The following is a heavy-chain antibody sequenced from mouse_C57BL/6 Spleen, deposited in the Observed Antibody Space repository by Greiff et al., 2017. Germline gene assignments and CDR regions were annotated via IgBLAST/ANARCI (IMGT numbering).Heavy chain of an antibody. CDR1: GFTFSSYG. V-gene: IGHV5-6*01. CDR2: ISSSGSYT. D-gene: IGHD2-3*01. J-gene: IGHJ2*01. Sequence: EVKLMESGGDLVKPGGSLKLSCTASGFTFSSYGMSWVRQTPDKRLEWVATISSSGSYTYYPDSVKGRFTISRDNAKNTLYLQMRSLKSEDPAMDDCARQSDGYYFDYWGQGTTLTVSS. CDR3: ARQSDGYYFDY.